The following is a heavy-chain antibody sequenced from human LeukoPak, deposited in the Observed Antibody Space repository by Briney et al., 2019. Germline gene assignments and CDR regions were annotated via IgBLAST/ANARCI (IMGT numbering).Heavy chain of an antibody. J-gene: IGHJ6*03. CDR3: AKEKNDYSDYSYMDV. CDR1: GFVLSDYG. CDR2: IRYDGSNK. Sequence: GGSLRLSCAASGFVLSDYGMHWVRQAPGKGLEWVAFIRYDGSNKYCADSVKGRLTVSRDNTKNTLYLQMNSLRAEDTAAYYCAKEKNDYSDYSYMDVWGKGTTVTVSS. D-gene: IGHD4-11*01. V-gene: IGHV3-30*02.